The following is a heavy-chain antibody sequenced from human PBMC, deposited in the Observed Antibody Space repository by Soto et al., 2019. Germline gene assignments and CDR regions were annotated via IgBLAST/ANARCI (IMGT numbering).Heavy chain of an antibody. J-gene: IGHJ6*02. D-gene: IGHD6-25*01. CDR2: IYYSGST. V-gene: IGHV4-61*01. CDR1: GGSVSSGSYY. Sequence: SETLSLTCTVSGGSVSSGSYYWSWIRQPPGKGLEWIGYIYYSGSTNYNPSLKSRVTISVDTSKNQFSLKLSSVTAADTAVYYCAGGYNFYYYYGMDVWGQGTTVTVSS. CDR3: AGGYNFYYYYGMDV.